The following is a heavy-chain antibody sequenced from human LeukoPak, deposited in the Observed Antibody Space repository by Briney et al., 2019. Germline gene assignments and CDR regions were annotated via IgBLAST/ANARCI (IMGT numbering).Heavy chain of an antibody. CDR2: INVSGGST. CDR1: AFTFSTYT. Sequence: GSLTLSGAASAFTFSTYTMSWHRQAPGKGLVWGSAINVSGGSTYYPDSVKGRFTISRDNSKNTLYLQMNSLRAEDTAVYYCAKYIVVVVAATALDYWGQGTLVTVSP. J-gene: IGHJ4*02. D-gene: IGHD2-15*01. V-gene: IGHV3-23*01. CDR3: AKYIVVVVAATALDY.